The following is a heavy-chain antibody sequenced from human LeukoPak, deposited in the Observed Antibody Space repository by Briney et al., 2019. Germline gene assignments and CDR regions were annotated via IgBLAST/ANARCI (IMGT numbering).Heavy chain of an antibody. D-gene: IGHD1-14*01. J-gene: IGHJ6*03. V-gene: IGHV3-48*01. CDR1: GFTFSDYG. Sequence: GGSLRLSCAASGFTFSDYGMSWVRQAPGKGLEWVSHISSSSSTIYYADSVKGRFTISRDNAKKSLFLEMNSLRAEDAAVYYCARVPEMGIFYHYYMDVWGRGTTVTVSS. CDR3: ARVPEMGIFYHYYMDV. CDR2: ISSSSSTI.